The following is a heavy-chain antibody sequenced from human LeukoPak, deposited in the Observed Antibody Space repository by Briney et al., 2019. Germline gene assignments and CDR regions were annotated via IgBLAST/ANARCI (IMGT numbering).Heavy chain of an antibody. CDR2: INAGNGET. CDR3: ARGRYCTTTSCLNWFDP. D-gene: IGHD2-2*01. CDR1: GYTFSTYA. V-gene: IGHV1-3*01. J-gene: IGHJ5*02. Sequence: VSVKVSCRASGYTFSTYAIPWVGQAPGQRREWMGWINAGNGETKYSQNLQARVTITRDTSASTAYMELSSLRSEDTGVYYCARGRYCTTTSCLNWFDPWGQGTLVTVSS.